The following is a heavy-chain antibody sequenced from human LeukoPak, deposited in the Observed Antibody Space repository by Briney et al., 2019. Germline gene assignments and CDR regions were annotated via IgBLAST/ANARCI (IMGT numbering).Heavy chain of an antibody. CDR2: IWYDGSNK. CDR3: ARDRVDILTGYYNHFLDY. D-gene: IGHD3-9*01. CDR1: GFTFSSYG. J-gene: IGHJ4*02. V-gene: IGHV3-33*01. Sequence: PGGSLRLSCAASGFTFSSYGMHWVRQAPGKGLEWVAVIWYDGSNKYYADSVKGRFTISRDNSKNTLYLQMNSLRAEDTAVYYCARDRVDILTGYYNHFLDYWGQGTLVTVSS.